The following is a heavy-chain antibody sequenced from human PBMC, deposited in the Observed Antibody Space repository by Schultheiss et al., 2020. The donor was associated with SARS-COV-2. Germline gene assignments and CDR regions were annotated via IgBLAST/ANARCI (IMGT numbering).Heavy chain of an antibody. Sequence: SETLSLTCTVSGGSISSYYWSWIRQPAGKGLEWIGYIYYSESTYYNPSLKSRVTISVDTSKDQFSLKLSSVTAADTAVYYCARGTTKADYWGQGTLVTVSS. CDR3: ARGTTKADY. D-gene: IGHD1-1*01. V-gene: IGHV4-59*01. J-gene: IGHJ4*02. CDR1: GGSISSYY. CDR2: IYYSEST.